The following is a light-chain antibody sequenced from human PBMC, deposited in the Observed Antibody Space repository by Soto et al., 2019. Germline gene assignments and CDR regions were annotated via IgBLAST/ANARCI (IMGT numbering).Light chain of an antibody. J-gene: IGLJ2*01. CDR1: SSDVGGYNY. CDR3: SSYAGSNTDVV. V-gene: IGLV2-11*01. Sequence: QSALTQPRSVSGSPGQSVTISCTGTSSDVGGYNYVSWYQQYPGKAPKLMIYEVNKRSSGVPDRFSGSKSGNTASLTVSGLQAEDEADYYCSSYAGSNTDVVFGGGTKVTVL. CDR2: EVN.